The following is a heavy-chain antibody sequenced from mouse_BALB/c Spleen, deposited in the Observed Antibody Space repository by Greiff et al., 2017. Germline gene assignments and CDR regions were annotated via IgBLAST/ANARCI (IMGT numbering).Heavy chain of an antibody. V-gene: IGHV5-12-1*01. Sequence: EVQLVESGGGLVKPGGSLKLSCAASGFAFSSYDMSWVRQTPEKRLEWVAYISSGGGSTYYPDTVKGRFTISRDNAKNTLYLQMSSLKSEDTAMYYCARHGGYRYAMDYWGQGTSVTVSS. J-gene: IGHJ4*01. CDR2: ISSGGGST. CDR3: ARHGGYRYAMDY. CDR1: GFAFSSYD. D-gene: IGHD2-2*01.